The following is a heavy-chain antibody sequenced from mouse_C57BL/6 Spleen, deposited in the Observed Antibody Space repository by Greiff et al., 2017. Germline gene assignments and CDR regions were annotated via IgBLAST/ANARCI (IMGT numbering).Heavy chain of an antibody. CDR3: ASNYDYDGAWFAY. CDR2: IYPGGGYT. V-gene: IGHV1-63*01. Sequence: VHLVESGAELVRPGTSVKMSCKASGYTFTNYWIGWAKQRPGHGLEWIGDIYPGGGYTNYNEKFKGKATLTADKSSSTAYMQFSSLTSEDSAIYYCASNYDYDGAWFAYWGQGTLVTVSA. CDR1: GYTFTNYW. J-gene: IGHJ3*01. D-gene: IGHD2-4*01.